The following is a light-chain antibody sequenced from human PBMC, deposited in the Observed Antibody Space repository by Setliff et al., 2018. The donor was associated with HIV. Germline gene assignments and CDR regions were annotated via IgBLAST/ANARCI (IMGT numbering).Light chain of an antibody. CDR2: EVT. V-gene: IGLV2-14*01. CDR3: SSYIRFTHYV. J-gene: IGLJ1*01. CDR1: SSDVGGYDY. Sequence: QSALTQPASVSGSPGQSITISCTGTSSDVGGYDYVSWYQQHPGETPKLIIFEVTNRASGVSDRFSGSKSGNTASLTISGLQAEDEALYYCSSYIRFTHYVFGTGTKVTVL.